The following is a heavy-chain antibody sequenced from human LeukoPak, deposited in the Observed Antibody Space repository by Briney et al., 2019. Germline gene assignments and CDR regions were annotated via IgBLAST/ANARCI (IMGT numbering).Heavy chain of an antibody. J-gene: IGHJ6*02. Sequence: PGRFLRLSCVASGFTFSSYGMHWVRQAPGKGLEWVAVIWYDGSNKYYADSVKGRFTISRDNSKNTLYLQMNSLRAEDTAVYYCARELMRSSTNYYYYYGMDVWGQGTTVTVSS. CDR2: IWYDGSNK. V-gene: IGHV3-33*01. CDR3: ARELMRSSTNYYYYYGMDV. D-gene: IGHD2-2*01. CDR1: GFTFSSYG.